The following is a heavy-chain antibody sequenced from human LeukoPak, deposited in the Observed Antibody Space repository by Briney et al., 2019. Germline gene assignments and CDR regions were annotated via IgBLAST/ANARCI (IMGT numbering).Heavy chain of an antibody. J-gene: IGHJ3*02. CDR2: ISYDGSNK. CDR1: GFTFSSYA. D-gene: IGHD5-18*01. Sequence: GGSLRLSCAASGFTFSSYAMHWVRQAPGKGLEWVAVISYDGSNKYYADSVKGRFTISRDNSKNTLYLQMNSLRAEDTAVYYCALTLRRDYDAVDTAMGGAFDIWGQGTMVTVSS. V-gene: IGHV3-30-3*01. CDR3: ALTLRRDYDAVDTAMGGAFDI.